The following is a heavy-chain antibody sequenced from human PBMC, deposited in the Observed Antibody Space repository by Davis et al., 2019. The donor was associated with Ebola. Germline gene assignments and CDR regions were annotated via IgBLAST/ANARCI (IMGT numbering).Heavy chain of an antibody. CDR1: GNSVSGSGTA. Sequence: HSQTLSLTCAISGNSVSGSGTAWNWIRQSPSRGLEWLGRTYYTSKWNYDYAPSVKSRINIKPDTSKNQLALQLNFVTPEDTAVYYCARGWLRSGFDSWGQGTLVTVSS. V-gene: IGHV6-1*01. CDR2: TYYTSKWNY. CDR3: ARGWLRSGFDS. J-gene: IGHJ4*02. D-gene: IGHD5-12*01.